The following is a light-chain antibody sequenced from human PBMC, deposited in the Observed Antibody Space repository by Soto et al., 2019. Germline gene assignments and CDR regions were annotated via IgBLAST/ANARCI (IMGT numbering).Light chain of an antibody. Sequence: QSALPQPASVSGSPGQSITISCTGTSSDIGGYHYVYWFQQHPDKAPKLMIYDVSTRPSGVSDRFSGSKSGNTASLTISGLQAEDEADYYCSLYTSGITVVFGGGTKLTVL. CDR1: SSDIGGYHY. CDR2: DVS. CDR3: SLYTSGITVV. J-gene: IGLJ2*01. V-gene: IGLV2-14*01.